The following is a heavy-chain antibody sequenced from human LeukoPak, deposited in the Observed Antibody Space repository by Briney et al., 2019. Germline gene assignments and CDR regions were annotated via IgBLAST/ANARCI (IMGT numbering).Heavy chain of an antibody. CDR1: GYTFTGYY. V-gene: IGHV1-2*02. CDR3: ARGPHREIWFGELLYHNVGLDAFDI. D-gene: IGHD3-10*01. CDR2: INPNSGGT. J-gene: IGHJ3*02. Sequence: GASVKVSCKASGYTFTGYYMHWVRQAPGQGLEWMGWINPNSGGTNYAQKFQGRVTMTRDTSISTAYMELSRLRSDDTAVYYCARGPHREIWFGELLYHNVGLDAFDIWGQGTMVTVSS.